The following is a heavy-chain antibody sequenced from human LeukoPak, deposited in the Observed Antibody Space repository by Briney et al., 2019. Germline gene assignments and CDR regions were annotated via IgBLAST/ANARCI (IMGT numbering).Heavy chain of an antibody. D-gene: IGHD3-22*01. CDR2: IYTSGST. CDR1: GGSISSYY. J-gene: IGHJ1*01. V-gene: IGHV4-4*07. Sequence: PSETLSLTCTVSGGSISSYYWSWIRQPAGKGLEWIGRIYTSGSTNYNPSLKSRVTMSVDTSKNQFSLKLSSVTAADTAVYYCARDHRRYYESSGSEYFQHWGQGTLVTVSS. CDR3: ARDHRRYYESSGSEYFQH.